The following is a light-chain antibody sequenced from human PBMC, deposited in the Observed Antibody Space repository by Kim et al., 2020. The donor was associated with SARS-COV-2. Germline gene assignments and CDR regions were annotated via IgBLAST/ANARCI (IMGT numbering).Light chain of an antibody. V-gene: IGKV3-15*01. CDR2: GAS. CDR1: QSVSSN. J-gene: IGKJ1*01. CDR3: QQYNNWPRWT. Sequence: EIVMTQSPATLSVSPGERATLSCRASQSVSSNLAWYQQKPGQAPRLLINGASTRATGIPARFSGSGSGTEFTLTISSLQSEDFAVYYCQQYNNWPRWTFGQGTKVDIK.